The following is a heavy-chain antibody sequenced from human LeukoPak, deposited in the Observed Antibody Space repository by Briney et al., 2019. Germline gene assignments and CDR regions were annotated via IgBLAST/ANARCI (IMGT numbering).Heavy chain of an antibody. V-gene: IGHV1-69*13. J-gene: IGHJ4*02. CDR2: IIPIFGTA. CDR1: GGTFSSYA. CDR3: AGAAVPPGHIDY. D-gene: IGHD1-14*01. Sequence: SVRVSCKASGGTFSSYAISWVRQAPGQGLEWMGGIIPIFGTANYAQKFQGRVTITADESTSTAYMELSSLRSEDTAVYYCAGAAVPPGHIDYWGQGTLVTVSS.